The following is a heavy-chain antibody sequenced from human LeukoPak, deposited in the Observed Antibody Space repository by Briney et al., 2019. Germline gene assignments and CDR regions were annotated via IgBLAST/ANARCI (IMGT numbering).Heavy chain of an antibody. V-gene: IGHV4-61*01. CDR2: IYYSGST. J-gene: IGHJ4*02. D-gene: IGHD3-22*01. Sequence: SETLSLTCTVSGGSVSSGSYYWSWIRQPPGKGLEWIGYIYYSGSTNYNPSLKSRVTISADTSKNQFSLKLSSVTAADTAVYYCARGSLGTHYYYDSSGYSFDYWGQGTLVTVSS. CDR3: ARGSLGTHYYYDSSGYSFDY. CDR1: GGSVSSGSYY.